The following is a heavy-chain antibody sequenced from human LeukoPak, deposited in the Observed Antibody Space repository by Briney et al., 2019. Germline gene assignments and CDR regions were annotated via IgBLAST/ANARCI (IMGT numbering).Heavy chain of an antibody. CDR3: ARDTRAAGFDY. D-gene: IGHD6-19*01. Sequence: GGSLRLSCAASGFTFSSYEMNWVRQAPGKGLEWVSYISSSGSTIYYADSVKGRFTISRDNAKNSLYLQMTSLRAEDTAVYYCARDTRAAGFDYWGQGTLVTVSS. CDR2: ISSSGSTI. CDR1: GFTFSSYE. V-gene: IGHV3-48*03. J-gene: IGHJ4*02.